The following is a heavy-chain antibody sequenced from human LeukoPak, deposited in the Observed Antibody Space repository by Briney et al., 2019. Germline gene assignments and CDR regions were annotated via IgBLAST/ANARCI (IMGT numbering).Heavy chain of an antibody. J-gene: IGHJ4*02. V-gene: IGHV3-7*01. CDR2: IKEDESAK. Sequence: GGSLRLSCVASGFTFSSHWMSWVRQAPGKGLEWVANIKEDESAKFYLDSVKGRFNISRDNAKNSVYLQMNSLRVEDTAVYYCARAVDVADYWGQGTLVTVSS. CDR3: ARAVDVADY. CDR1: GFTFSSHW. D-gene: IGHD3-16*01.